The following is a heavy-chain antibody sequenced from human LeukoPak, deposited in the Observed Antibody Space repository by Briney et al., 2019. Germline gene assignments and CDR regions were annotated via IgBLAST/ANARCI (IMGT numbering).Heavy chain of an antibody. CDR3: ASPKRGYSGYDGDY. V-gene: IGHV3-23*01. J-gene: IGHJ4*02. Sequence: PGGSLRLSCAASGFTFSSYAMSWVRQAPGKGLEWVSAISGSGGSTYYADSVKGRFTISRDHSKNTLYLQMNSLRAEDTAVYYCASPKRGYSGYDGDYWGQGTLVTVSS. CDR2: ISGSGGST. D-gene: IGHD5-12*01. CDR1: GFTFSSYA.